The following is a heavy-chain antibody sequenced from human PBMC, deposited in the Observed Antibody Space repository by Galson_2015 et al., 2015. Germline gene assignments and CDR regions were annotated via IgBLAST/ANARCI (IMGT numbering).Heavy chain of an antibody. V-gene: IGHV4-61*02. CDR1: GGSISSGSYY. Sequence: LSLTCTVSGGSISSGSYYWSWIRQPAGTGLEWIGRIYTSGSTNYNPSLKSRVTISVDTSKNQFSLKLSSVTAADTAVYYCARDPIENNYYDSRGGYYYGMDVWGQGTTVTVSS. D-gene: IGHD3-22*01. J-gene: IGHJ6*02. CDR3: ARDPIENNYYDSRGGYYYGMDV. CDR2: IYTSGST.